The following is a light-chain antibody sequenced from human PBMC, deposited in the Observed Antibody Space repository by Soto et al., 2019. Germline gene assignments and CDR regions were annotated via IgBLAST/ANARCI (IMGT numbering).Light chain of an antibody. CDR1: SSDVGGYNY. CDR2: EVS. J-gene: IGLJ2*01. CDR3: SSYAGSNNLV. V-gene: IGLV2-8*01. Sequence: QSALTQPPSASGSPGQSVTISCTGTSSDVGGYNYVSWYQQHPGKAPKLMIYEVSKRPSVVPDRFSGSKSGNTASLTVSGRQAEDEADYYCSSYAGSNNLVFGGGNKLTVL.